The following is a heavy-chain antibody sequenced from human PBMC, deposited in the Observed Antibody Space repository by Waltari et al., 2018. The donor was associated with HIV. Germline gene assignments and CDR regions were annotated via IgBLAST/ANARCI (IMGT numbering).Heavy chain of an antibody. Sequence: QVQLQQWGAGLLKPSETLSLTCAVYGGSFSGYYWSWIRQPPGKGLEWIGEINHSGSTNYNPSLKSRVTISVDTSKNQFSLKLSSVTAADTAVYYCARDYGSGSGGYYYYGMDVWGQGTTVTVSS. D-gene: IGHD3-10*01. V-gene: IGHV4-34*01. CDR3: ARDYGSGSGGYYYYGMDV. CDR2: INHSGST. J-gene: IGHJ6*02. CDR1: GGSFSGYY.